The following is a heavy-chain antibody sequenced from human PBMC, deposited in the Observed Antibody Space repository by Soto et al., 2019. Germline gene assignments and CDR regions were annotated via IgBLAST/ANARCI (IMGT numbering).Heavy chain of an antibody. CDR3: TREVATISLGAFDI. D-gene: IGHD5-12*01. J-gene: IGHJ3*02. CDR2: TNNDGSAT. CDR1: GFGFSSYW. V-gene: IGHV3-74*01. Sequence: GGSLRLSCAASGFGFSSYWMHWVRQAPGKGLVWVSRTNNDGSATTYADSVRGRFTSFRDNAKNTLFLQMTSLGVEDTAVYYCTREVATISLGAFDIWGEGTMVTVSS.